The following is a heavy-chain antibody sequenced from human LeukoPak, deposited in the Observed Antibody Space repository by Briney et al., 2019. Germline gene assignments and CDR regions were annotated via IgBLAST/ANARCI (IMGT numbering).Heavy chain of an antibody. V-gene: IGHV1-2*02. J-gene: IGHJ5*02. D-gene: IGHD4-11*01. CDR3: ARAALTVFSLDP. CDR1: GYTFTGYY. Sequence: ASVKVSCKASGYTFTGYYMHWVRQAPGQGLEWMGWINPNSGGTNYAQKFQGRVTMTRDTSISTAYLELSRLSSDATAVYYCARAALTVFSLDPWGQGTLVTVSS. CDR2: INPNSGGT.